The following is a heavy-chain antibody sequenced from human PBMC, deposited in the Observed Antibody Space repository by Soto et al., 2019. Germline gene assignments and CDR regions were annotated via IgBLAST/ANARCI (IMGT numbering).Heavy chain of an antibody. CDR2: ISAASGNT. Sequence: ASVKVSCKASGYTFTGDYMHWVRQAPGQGLEWMGWISAASGNTKYAEEFQGRLTLATDTSTSTAYLELSRLRSDDTAVYYCATERQLVGVGYYSALDVWGQGTTVTVSS. CDR3: ATERQLVGVGYYSALDV. CDR1: GYTFTGDY. D-gene: IGHD6-6*01. J-gene: IGHJ6*02. V-gene: IGHV1-2*02.